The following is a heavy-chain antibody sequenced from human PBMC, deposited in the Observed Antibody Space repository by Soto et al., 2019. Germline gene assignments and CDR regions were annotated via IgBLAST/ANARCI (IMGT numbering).Heavy chain of an antibody. J-gene: IGHJ6*02. V-gene: IGHV3-30*18. CDR2: ISYDGSNE. CDR3: AKDGDVFSVDYCCGMDL. Sequence: QVQLVESGGGVVQPGRSLRLSCAASGFTFSNYGMHWVRQAPGKGLEWVAVISYDGSNEYYADSVKGRFTISRDSPKNTRKLHMNSRRPEDAAVDYCAKDGDVFSVDYCCGMDLWGQGSTVTVSS. D-gene: IGHD2-21*01. CDR1: GFTFSNYG.